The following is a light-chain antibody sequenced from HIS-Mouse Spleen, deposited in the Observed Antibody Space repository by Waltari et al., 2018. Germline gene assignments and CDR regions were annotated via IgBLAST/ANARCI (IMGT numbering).Light chain of an antibody. CDR1: PSVTSSY. Sequence: EIVLTQSPGTLSLSPGERATLSCRASPSVTSSYLAWYQQKPGQAPRLLIYGASSRATGIPDRFSGSGSGTDFTLTISRLEPEDFAVYYCQQYGSSPPYTFGQGTKLEIK. V-gene: IGKV3-20*01. J-gene: IGKJ2*01. CDR3: QQYGSSPPYT. CDR2: GAS.